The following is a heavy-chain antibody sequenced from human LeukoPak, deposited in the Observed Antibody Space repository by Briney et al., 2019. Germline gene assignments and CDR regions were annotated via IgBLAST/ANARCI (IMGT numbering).Heavy chain of an antibody. CDR1: GFTFSSYG. CDR3: AKDRMGSSSWYRGNYYYYYMDV. V-gene: IGHV3-30*18. D-gene: IGHD6-13*01. CDR2: ISYDGSNK. Sequence: GGSLRLSCAASGFTFSSYGMHWVRRAPGKGLERVAVISYDGSNKYYADSVKGRFTISRDNSKNTLYLQMNSLRAEDTAVYYCAKDRMGSSSWYRGNYYYYYMDVWGKGTTVTVSS. J-gene: IGHJ6*03.